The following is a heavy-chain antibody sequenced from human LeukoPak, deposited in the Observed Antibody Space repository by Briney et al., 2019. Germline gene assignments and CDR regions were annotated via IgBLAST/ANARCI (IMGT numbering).Heavy chain of an antibody. Sequence: PGGSLRLSCTSSGFIFGDYAMSWFRQAPGKGLEGVSFIRSKAYGGTTEYAASVKGRFTISRDDSKSIAYLQMSSLKTEGTAVYYCTRAVYGSGLSYFDYWGQGTLVTVSS. CDR1: GFIFGDYA. CDR2: IRSKAYGGTT. J-gene: IGHJ4*02. V-gene: IGHV3-49*03. D-gene: IGHD3-10*01. CDR3: TRAVYGSGLSYFDY.